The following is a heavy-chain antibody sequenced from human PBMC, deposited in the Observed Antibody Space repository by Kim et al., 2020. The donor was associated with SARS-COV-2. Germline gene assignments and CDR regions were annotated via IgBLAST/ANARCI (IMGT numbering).Heavy chain of an antibody. D-gene: IGHD3-16*01. CDR3: ARDGGGWFDP. J-gene: IGHJ5*02. Sequence: GGSLRLSCAASGFTFSSYAMHWVRQAPGKGREWVALISYDGSNKYYADSVKGRFTISRDNSKNTLYLQMNSLGAEDTAVYYCARDGGGWFDPWGQGTLVTVSS. CDR2: ISYDGSNK. V-gene: IGHV3-30-3*01. CDR1: GFTFSSYA.